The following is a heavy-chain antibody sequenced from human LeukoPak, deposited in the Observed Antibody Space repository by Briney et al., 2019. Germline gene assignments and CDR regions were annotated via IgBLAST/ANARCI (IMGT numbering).Heavy chain of an antibody. V-gene: IGHV3-7*01. Sequence: AGGSLRLSCAASGFTFSTYSMSWVRQAPGKGLDWVASINQDGRAEYYVDSVRGRFTISRDNAKNSLYLQVNSLRVDDTAVYYCVRLFGGVTTFDYWGQGTLVTVSS. CDR3: VRLFGGVTTFDY. J-gene: IGHJ4*02. CDR1: GFTFSTYS. CDR2: INQDGRAE. D-gene: IGHD4-17*01.